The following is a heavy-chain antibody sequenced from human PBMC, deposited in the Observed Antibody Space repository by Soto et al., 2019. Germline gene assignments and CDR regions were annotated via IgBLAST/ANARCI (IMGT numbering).Heavy chain of an antibody. CDR2: IIPIFGTA. CDR3: ARRQRIAARDYYYYGMDV. Sequence: ASVKVSCKASGGTFSSYAISWVRQAPGQGLEWMGGIIPIFGTANYAQKFQGRVTITADESTSTAYMELSSLRSEDTAVYYCARRQRIAARDYYYYGMDVWGQGTTVTVAS. CDR1: GGTFSSYA. D-gene: IGHD6-6*01. V-gene: IGHV1-69*13. J-gene: IGHJ6*02.